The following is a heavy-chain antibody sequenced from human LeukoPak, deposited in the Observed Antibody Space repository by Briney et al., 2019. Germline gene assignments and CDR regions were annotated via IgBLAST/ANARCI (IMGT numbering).Heavy chain of an antibody. CDR1: GFTFSSYA. V-gene: IGHV3-23*01. Sequence: PGGSLRLSCAASGFTFSSYAMSWVRQAPGKGLEWVSAISGSGGSIYYADSVKGRFTISRDNSKNTLYLQMNSLRAEDTAVYYCAKDSDSRYDFWSGLNWFDPWGQGTLVTVSS. CDR3: AKDSDSRYDFWSGLNWFDP. CDR2: ISGSGGSI. J-gene: IGHJ5*02. D-gene: IGHD3-3*01.